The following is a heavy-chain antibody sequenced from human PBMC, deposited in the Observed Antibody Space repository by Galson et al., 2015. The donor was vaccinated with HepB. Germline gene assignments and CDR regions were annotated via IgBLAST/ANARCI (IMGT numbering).Heavy chain of an antibody. J-gene: IGHJ4*02. CDR2: IYYSGST. Sequence: ETLSLTCTVSGGSISSSSYYWDWIRQPPGKGLEWIGSIYYSGSTYYNPSLKSRVTISVDTSKNQFSLKLSSVTAADTAVYYCAWDSSGWYSFDYWGQGTLVTVSS. V-gene: IGHV4-39*01. CDR3: AWDSSGWYSFDY. CDR1: GGSISSSSYY. D-gene: IGHD6-19*01.